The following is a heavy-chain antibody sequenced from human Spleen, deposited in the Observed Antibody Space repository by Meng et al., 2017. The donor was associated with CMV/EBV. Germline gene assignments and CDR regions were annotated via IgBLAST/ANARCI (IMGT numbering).Heavy chain of an antibody. CDR1: GASVGSGSYY. Sequence: GSLRLSCTVPGASVGSGSYYWSWVRQPPGKGLEWIGYIYYRGSTNSNPSLKSRVTMSVDTSKNQFSLKLSSVTAADTAVYYCASYSVFGVVSWFDPWGQGTLVTVSS. CDR2: IYYRGST. CDR3: ASYSVFGVVSWFDP. D-gene: IGHD3-3*01. J-gene: IGHJ5*02. V-gene: IGHV4-61*01.